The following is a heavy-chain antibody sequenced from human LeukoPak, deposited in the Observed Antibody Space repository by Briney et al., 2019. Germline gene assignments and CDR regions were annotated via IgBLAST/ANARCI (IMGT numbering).Heavy chain of an antibody. D-gene: IGHD6-13*01. CDR1: GGSIRSYY. Sequence: SETLSLTCTVSGGSIRSYYWSWIRQPPGKGLEWIGYIFYSGGANYNPSLKSRVTISVDTSKNQFSLRLRSVTAADTAVYYCARVTGYMVEDYFDSWGQGTLVTVSS. CDR3: ARVTGYMVEDYFDS. CDR2: IFYSGGA. J-gene: IGHJ4*02. V-gene: IGHV4-59*01.